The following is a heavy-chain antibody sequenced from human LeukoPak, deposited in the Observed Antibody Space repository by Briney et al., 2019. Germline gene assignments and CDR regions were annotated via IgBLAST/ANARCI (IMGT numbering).Heavy chain of an antibody. CDR1: GGTFSSYA. CDR3: ARAASSRDGYNLVEGNWYFDL. V-gene: IGHV1-69*04. J-gene: IGHJ2*01. CDR2: IIPILGIA. D-gene: IGHD5-24*01. Sequence: SVKVSCKASGGTFSSYAISWVRQAPGQGLEWLGRIIPILGIANYAQKFQGGVTITADKSTSTAYMELSSLRSEDTAVYYCARAASSRDGYNLVEGNWYFDLWGRGTLVTVSS.